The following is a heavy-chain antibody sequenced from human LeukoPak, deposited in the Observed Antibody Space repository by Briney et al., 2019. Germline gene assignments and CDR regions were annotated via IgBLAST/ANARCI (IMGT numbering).Heavy chain of an antibody. D-gene: IGHD2-2*01. V-gene: IGHV1-69*01. CDR3: ARVKPTSYRSSTSCYKPINYYYYYMDG. J-gene: IGHJ6*03. CDR1: GGTFTSYA. CDR2: IIPIFGTA. Sequence: SLKVSCKASGGTFTSYAISCVRQAPGQGLEWMGGIIPIFGTANYAQKFQGRVTITADESTSTACMELSSLRSEDTAVYYCARVKPTSYRSSTSCYKPINYYYYYMDGWGKGTTVSVSS.